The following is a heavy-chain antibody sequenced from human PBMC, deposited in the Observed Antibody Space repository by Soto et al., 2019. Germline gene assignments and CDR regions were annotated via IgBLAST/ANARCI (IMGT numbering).Heavy chain of an antibody. CDR2: IYHSGST. V-gene: IGHV4-30-2*01. D-gene: IGHD2-8*01. CDR1: GGSISSGGYS. J-gene: IGHJ6*02. Sequence: LSLTCAVSGGSISSGGYSWSWIRQPPGKGLEWIGYIYHSGSTYYNPSLKSRVTISVDRSKNQFSLKLSSVTAADTAVYYCARGSRGVPYYYGMDVWGQGTTVTVYS. CDR3: ARGSRGVPYYYGMDV.